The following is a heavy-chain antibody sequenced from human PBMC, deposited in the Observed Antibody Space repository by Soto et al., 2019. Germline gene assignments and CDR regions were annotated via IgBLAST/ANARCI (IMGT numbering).Heavy chain of an antibody. J-gene: IGHJ4*02. CDR2: IYSGGST. D-gene: IGHD5-12*01. V-gene: IGHV3-53*01. CDR3: ARSAFSSGYDLGY. CDR1: GFTVSSNY. Sequence: GGSLRLSCAASGFTVSSNYMSWVRQAPGKGLEWVSVIYSGGSTYYADSVKGRFTISRDNSKNTLYLQMNSLRAEDTAVYYCARSAFSSGYDLGYWGQGTLVTVSS.